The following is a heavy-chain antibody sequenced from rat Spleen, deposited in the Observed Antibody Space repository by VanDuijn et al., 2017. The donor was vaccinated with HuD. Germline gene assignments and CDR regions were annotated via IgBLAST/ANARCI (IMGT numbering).Heavy chain of an antibody. CDR3: ARRVSEGVMDA. CDR1: GFTFSDYY. J-gene: IGHJ4*01. V-gene: IGHV5-29*01. Sequence: EVQLVESDGGLVQPGRSLKLSCAASGFTFSDYYMAWVRQAPTKGLEWVATFSYDGSSTYYRDSVKGRFTISRDNAKSTLYLQMDSLRSEDTATYYCARRVSEGVMDAWGQGASVTVSS. CDR2: FSYDGSST. D-gene: IGHD1-11*01.